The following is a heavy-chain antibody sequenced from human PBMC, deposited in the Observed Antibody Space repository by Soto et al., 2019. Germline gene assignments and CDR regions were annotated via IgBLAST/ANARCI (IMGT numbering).Heavy chain of an antibody. D-gene: IGHD6-25*01. J-gene: IGHJ4*02. V-gene: IGHV4-59*01. CDR2: VYSSGST. CDR3: ATAPRSGDCFDY. Sequence: QVQLQESGPGLLKPSETLSLTCTVSSGSLSRYYWAWIRQPPGKGLEWIGYVYSSGSTIYNPPLIDRITTSIDTSKSHFSLRLTSVTAADTGVFYCATAPRSGDCFDYWGQGTLVTVSS. CDR1: SGSLSRYY.